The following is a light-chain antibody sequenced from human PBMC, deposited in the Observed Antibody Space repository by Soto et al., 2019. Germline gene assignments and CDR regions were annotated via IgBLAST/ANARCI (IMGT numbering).Light chain of an antibody. CDR2: AAS. V-gene: IGKV1-39*01. J-gene: IGKJ3*01. CDR1: QDISSY. CDR3: QQSYSTPFT. Sequence: DIQMTQSPSSLSASVGDRVTITCRASQDISSYLNWYQQKPGKAPKLLIYAASSLQSGVPSRFSGGGSGADFTLTISSLKPEDFATYHCQQSYSTPFTFGPGTKVDIK.